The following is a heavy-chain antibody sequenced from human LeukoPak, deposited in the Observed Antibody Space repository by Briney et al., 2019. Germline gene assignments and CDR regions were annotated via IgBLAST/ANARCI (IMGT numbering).Heavy chain of an antibody. V-gene: IGHV4-31*03. CDR2: IYHSGST. CDR1: GGSISSGGYY. CDR3: ARARIGYCSSTSCYAGGLEYYFDY. Sequence: SETLSLTCTVSGGSISSGGYYWSWIRQHPGKGLEWIGYIYHSGSTYYNPSLKSRVTISVDTSKNQFSLKLSSVTAADTAVYYCARARIGYCSSTSCYAGGLEYYFDYWGQGTLVTVSS. D-gene: IGHD2-2*01. J-gene: IGHJ4*02.